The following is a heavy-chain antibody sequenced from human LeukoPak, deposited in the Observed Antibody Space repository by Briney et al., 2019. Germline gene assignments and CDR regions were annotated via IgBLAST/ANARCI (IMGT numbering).Heavy chain of an antibody. CDR1: GFTFSSHA. CDR2: ISGSDDRR. D-gene: IGHD2-2*02. V-gene: IGHV3-23*01. J-gene: IGHJ5*02. CDR3: AKDRYQLPYGWFDP. Sequence: GGSLRLSCAASGFTFSSHAMSWVRQAPGKGLEWVSGISGSDDRRYYADSVKGRFIISRDNSKNTLYLQMLGLRAEDTAVYYCAKDRYQLPYGWFDPWGQGTLVTVSS.